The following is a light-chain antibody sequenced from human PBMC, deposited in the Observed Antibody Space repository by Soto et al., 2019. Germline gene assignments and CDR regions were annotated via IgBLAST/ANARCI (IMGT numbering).Light chain of an antibody. V-gene: IGLV2-14*01. CDR2: DVS. Sequence: QAVVTQPASVSGSPGQSITIYCTGTSSDVGGYNYVSWYQQHPGKAPKLMIYDVSNRPSGVSNRFSGSKSGNTASLTISGLQAEDEADYYCSSYTSSSTLVFGGGTKLTVL. CDR3: SSYTSSSTLV. J-gene: IGLJ2*01. CDR1: SSDVGGYNY.